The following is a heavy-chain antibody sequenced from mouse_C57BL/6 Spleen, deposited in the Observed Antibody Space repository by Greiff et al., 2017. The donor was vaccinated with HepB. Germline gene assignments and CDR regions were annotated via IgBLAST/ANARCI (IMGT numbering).Heavy chain of an antibody. D-gene: IGHD3-2*02. V-gene: IGHV1-19*01. CDR1: GYTFTDYY. CDR2: INPYNGGT. CDR3: ARGAAQAMGFAY. Sequence: EVQLQQSGPVLVQPGASVKMSCKASGYTFTDYYMNWVKQSHGKSLEWIGVINPYNGGTSYNQKFKGKATLTVDKSSSTAYMELNSLTSEDSAVYYCARGAAQAMGFAYWGQGTLVTVSA. J-gene: IGHJ3*01.